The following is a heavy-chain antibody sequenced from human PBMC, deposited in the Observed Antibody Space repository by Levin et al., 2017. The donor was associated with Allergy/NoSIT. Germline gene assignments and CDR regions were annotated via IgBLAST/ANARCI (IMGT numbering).Heavy chain of an antibody. CDR3: ARSYVWGSSIDY. J-gene: IGHJ4*02. V-gene: IGHV4-34*01. CDR2: INHSGST. CDR1: GGSFSGYY. Sequence: SETLSLTCAVYGGSFSGYYWSWIRQPPGKGLEWIGEINHSGSTNYNPSLKSRVTISVDTSKNQFSLKLSSVTAADTAVYYCARSYVWGSSIDYWGQGTLVTVSS. D-gene: IGHD3-16*01.